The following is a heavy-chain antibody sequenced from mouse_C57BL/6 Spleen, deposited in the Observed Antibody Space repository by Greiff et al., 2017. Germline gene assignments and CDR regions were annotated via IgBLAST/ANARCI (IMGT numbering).Heavy chain of an antibody. D-gene: IGHD1-1*01. Sequence: VQLQQSGPELVKPGASVKISCKASGYTFTDYYMNWVKQSHGKSLEWIGDINPNNGGTSYNQKFKGKATLTVDKSSSTAYMELRSLTSEDSAVYYCARRGYGSGYFDYWGQGTTLTVSS. V-gene: IGHV1-26*01. J-gene: IGHJ2*01. CDR1: GYTFTDYY. CDR3: ARRGYGSGYFDY. CDR2: INPNNGGT.